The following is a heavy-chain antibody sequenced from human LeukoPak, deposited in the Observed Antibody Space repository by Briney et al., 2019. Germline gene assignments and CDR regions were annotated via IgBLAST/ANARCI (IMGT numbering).Heavy chain of an antibody. CDR3: ARGAGSIDY. CDR1: GFTFSSYW. D-gene: IGHD2-15*01. V-gene: IGHV3-7*04. CDR2: IKQDGSEQ. J-gene: IGHJ4*02. Sequence: GGSLRLSCAASGFTFSSYWMSWVRQAPGKGLEWVANIKQDGSEQYYVDSVKGRFTTSRDSAKNSLYLQMNSLRAEDTAVYYCARGAGSIDYWGQGTLVTVSS.